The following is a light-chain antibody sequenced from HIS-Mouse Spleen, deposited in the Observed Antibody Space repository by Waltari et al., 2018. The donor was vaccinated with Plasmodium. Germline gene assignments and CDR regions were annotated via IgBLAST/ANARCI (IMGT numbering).Light chain of an antibody. J-gene: IGKJ3*01. Sequence: TVMTQSPATLPASPGETATLSCRTSQTVSSNLAWYQQKPGQAPRLLIYGASTRATGIPARFSGSGSGTEFTLTISSLQSEDFAVYYCQQYNNWSFTFGPGTKVDIK. CDR2: GAS. V-gene: IGKV3-15*01. CDR3: QQYNNWSFT. CDR1: QTVSSN.